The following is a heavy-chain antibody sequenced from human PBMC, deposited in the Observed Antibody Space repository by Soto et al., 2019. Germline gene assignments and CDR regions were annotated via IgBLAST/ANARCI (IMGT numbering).Heavy chain of an antibody. J-gene: IGHJ4*02. CDR3: AKDRAGDIYVAARSGLDY. D-gene: IGHD3-3*01. CDR1: GFTFSSYA. CDR2: ISYDGSNK. V-gene: IGHV3-30*18. Sequence: PGGSLRLSCAASGFTFSSYAMSWVRQAPGKGLEWVAVISYDGSNKYYGDSVKGRFTISRDNSKNTLYLQMNSLRADDTAVYYCAKDRAGDIYVAARSGLDYWGQGTLVTAPQ.